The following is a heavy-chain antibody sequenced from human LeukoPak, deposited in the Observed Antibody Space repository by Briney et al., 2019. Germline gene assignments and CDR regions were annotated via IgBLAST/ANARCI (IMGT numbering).Heavy chain of an antibody. V-gene: IGHV3-30*18. CDR3: AKASSGYYYPNWYFDL. CDR2: ISYDGSNK. D-gene: IGHD3-22*01. J-gene: IGHJ2*01. CDR1: GFTFSSYG. Sequence: PGRSLRLSCAASGFTFSSYGMHWVRQAPGKGLEWVAVISYDGSNKNYADSVKGRFTISRDNSKNTLYLQMNSLRAEDTAVYYCAKASSGYYYPNWYFDLWGRGPLVTVSS.